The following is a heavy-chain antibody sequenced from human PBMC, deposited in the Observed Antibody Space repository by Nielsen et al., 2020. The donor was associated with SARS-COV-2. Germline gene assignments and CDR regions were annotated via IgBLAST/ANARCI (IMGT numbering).Heavy chain of an antibody. D-gene: IGHD3-16*01. V-gene: IGHV3-30-3*01. J-gene: IGHJ4*02. Sequence: GGSLRLSCAASGFTFSSYGMHWVRQAPGKGLEWVAVISYDGSEKYYADSVKGRFTISRDNSKNTLYLQINSLRAEDTAVYYCVRGLQVPNGLAHRWGQGTLVTVSS. CDR1: GFTFSSYG. CDR2: ISYDGSEK. CDR3: VRGLQVPNGLAHR.